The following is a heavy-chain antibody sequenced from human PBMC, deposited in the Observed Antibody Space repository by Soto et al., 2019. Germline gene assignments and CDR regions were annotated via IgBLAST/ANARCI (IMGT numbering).Heavy chain of an antibody. CDR3: AKDSGYNYGYFRWFDP. CDR1: GGSISNYY. D-gene: IGHD5-18*01. Sequence: QVHLQESGPRLVKPSETLSLTCTVSGGSISNYYWSWIRQPPGRGLEWIGHIFYSGSTNYNPALKGQVTKSVDTSKSQFSLKLSSVTAADTAVYYCAKDSGYNYGYFRWFDPWGQGTLVTVSS. CDR2: IFYSGST. V-gene: IGHV4-59*01. J-gene: IGHJ5*02.